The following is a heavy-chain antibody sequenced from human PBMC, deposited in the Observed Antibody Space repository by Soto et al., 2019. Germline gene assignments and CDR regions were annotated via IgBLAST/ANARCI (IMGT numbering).Heavy chain of an antibody. Sequence: ASVKVSCKASGYTFTSYAMHWVRQAPGQRLEWMGWINAGNGNTKYSQKFQGRVTITRDTSASTAYMELSSQRSEDTAVYYCARGRITIFGVVQPSMDVWGQGTTVTVSS. CDR1: GYTFTSYA. V-gene: IGHV1-3*01. CDR2: INAGNGNT. J-gene: IGHJ6*02. CDR3: ARGRITIFGVVQPSMDV. D-gene: IGHD3-3*01.